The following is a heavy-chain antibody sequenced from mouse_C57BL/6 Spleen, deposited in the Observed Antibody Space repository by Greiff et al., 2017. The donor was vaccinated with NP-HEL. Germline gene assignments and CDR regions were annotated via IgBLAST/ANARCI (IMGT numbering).Heavy chain of an antibody. CDR1: GYAFSSSW. Sequence: VKLVESGPELVKPGASVKISCKASGYAFSSSWMNWVKQRPGKGLEWIGRIYPGDGDTNYNGKFKGKATLTADKSSSTAYMQLSSLTSEDSAVYFCERDYDYDGGFAYWGQGTLVTVSA. D-gene: IGHD2-4*01. CDR3: ERDYDYDGGFAY. V-gene: IGHV1-82*01. J-gene: IGHJ3*01. CDR2: IYPGDGDT.